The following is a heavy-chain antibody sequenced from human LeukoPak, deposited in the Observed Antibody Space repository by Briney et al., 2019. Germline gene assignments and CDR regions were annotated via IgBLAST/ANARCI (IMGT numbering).Heavy chain of an antibody. J-gene: IGHJ4*02. CDR1: GYTFTNYN. D-gene: IGHD6-19*01. CDR2: INANSGDT. Sequence: GASVKVSCKASGYTFTNYNMHWVRQAPGQGLEWMGWINANSGDTSYAQKFQDRVTMTRDTSVTTAYMELTRLTPDDTAVYYCASLRLVDYWGQGTLVTVSS. CDR3: ASLRLVDY. V-gene: IGHV1-2*02.